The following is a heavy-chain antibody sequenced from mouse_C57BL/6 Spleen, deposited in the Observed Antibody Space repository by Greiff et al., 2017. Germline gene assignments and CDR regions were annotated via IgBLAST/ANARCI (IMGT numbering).Heavy chain of an antibody. CDR3: ARKGYYGFDY. CDR1: GYTFTNYW. V-gene: IGHV1-63*01. J-gene: IGHJ2*01. Sequence: QVQLQQSGAELVRPGTSVKMSCKASGYTFTNYWIGWAKQRPGHGLEWIGDIYPGGGYTNYNEKFKGKATLTADKSSSTAYMQFSSLTSEDSAIYYCARKGYYGFDYWGQGTTLTVSS. CDR2: IYPGGGYT. D-gene: IGHD1-1*01.